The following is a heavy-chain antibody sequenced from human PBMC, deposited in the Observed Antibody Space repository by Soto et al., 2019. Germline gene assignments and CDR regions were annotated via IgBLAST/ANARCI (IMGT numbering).Heavy chain of an antibody. D-gene: IGHD5-12*01. CDR2: INHSGST. J-gene: IGHJ4*02. CDR1: GGSFSGYY. CDR3: ARGGHSGYEYYFDY. V-gene: IGHV4-34*01. Sequence: SETLSLTCAVYGGSFSGYYWSWIRQPPGKGLEWIGEINHSGSTNYNPSLKSRVTISVDTSKNQFSLKLSSVTAADTAVYYCARGGHSGYEYYFDYWGQGTLV.